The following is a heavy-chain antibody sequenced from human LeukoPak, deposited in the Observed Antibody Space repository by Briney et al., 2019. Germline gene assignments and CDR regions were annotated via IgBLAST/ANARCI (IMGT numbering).Heavy chain of an antibody. V-gene: IGHV1-2*02. J-gene: IGHJ6*02. CDR1: GYTCTGYY. CDR3: ARGTRFGYYDSSGEV. D-gene: IGHD3-22*01. Sequence: ASVKVSCKASGYTCTGYYMHWVRQAPGQGLEWMGWINPNSGGTNYAQKFQGRVTMTRDTSISTAYMELSRLRSDDTAVYYCARGTRFGYYDSSGEVWGQGTTVTVSS. CDR2: INPNSGGT.